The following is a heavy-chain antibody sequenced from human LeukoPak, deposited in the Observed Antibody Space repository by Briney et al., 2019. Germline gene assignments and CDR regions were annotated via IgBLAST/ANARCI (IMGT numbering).Heavy chain of an antibody. J-gene: IGHJ5*02. CDR3: ARDRGYSYGSGWFDP. D-gene: IGHD5-18*01. CDR1: GGSISSYY. Sequence: SETLSLTCTVSGGSISSYYWSWIRQPPGKGLEWIGYIYYSGSTNYNPSLKSRVTISVDTPKNQFSLKLSSVTAADTAVYYCARDRGYSYGSGWFDPWGQGTLVTVSP. V-gene: IGHV4-59*01. CDR2: IYYSGST.